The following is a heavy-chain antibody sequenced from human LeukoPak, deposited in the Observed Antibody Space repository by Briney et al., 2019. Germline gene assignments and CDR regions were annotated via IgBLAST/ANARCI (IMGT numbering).Heavy chain of an antibody. CDR1: GGSISRSY. CDR2: IYYSGGT. Sequence: SETLSLTCTVSGGSISRSYWSWIRQPPGKGLGCIGYIYYSGGTNYTPSLQSRVTISVDTSTTQFSLKLSSVTAADTALYYFARAQRGIQLWLLWFDPWGQGTLVTVSS. J-gene: IGHJ5*02. V-gene: IGHV4-59*01. CDR3: ARAQRGIQLWLLWFDP. D-gene: IGHD5-18*01.